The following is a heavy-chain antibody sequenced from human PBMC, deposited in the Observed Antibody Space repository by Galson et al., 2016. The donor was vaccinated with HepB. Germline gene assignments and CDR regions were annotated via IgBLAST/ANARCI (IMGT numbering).Heavy chain of an antibody. D-gene: IGHD1-14*01. J-gene: IGHJ6*02. CDR1: GFTFSTSP. CDR2: ISGSGDRT. CDR3: TRDPASYN. Sequence: SLRLSCAASGFTFSTSPMSWVRRAPGKGLEWLSSISGSGDRTYYTDSAKGRFTISRDTSKNTLYLQMSSLRVDDTALYYCTRDPASYNWGQGTTVTVSS. V-gene: IGHV3-23*01.